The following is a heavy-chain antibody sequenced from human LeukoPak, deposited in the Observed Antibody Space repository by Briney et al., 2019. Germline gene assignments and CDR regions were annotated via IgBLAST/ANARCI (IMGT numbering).Heavy chain of an antibody. CDR1: GYTFTAYY. J-gene: IGHJ4*02. D-gene: IGHD5-24*01. CDR2: INPTSGDT. Sequence: ASVRVSCKASGYTFTAYYMHWVRQAPGQGLEWMGWINPTSGDTKYAQKLQDRVTMTRDTSISTAYMELSRLTSDDPAVYYCARDRGSGYIILDFWGPGTLVTVSS. V-gene: IGHV1-2*02. CDR3: ARDRGSGYIILDF.